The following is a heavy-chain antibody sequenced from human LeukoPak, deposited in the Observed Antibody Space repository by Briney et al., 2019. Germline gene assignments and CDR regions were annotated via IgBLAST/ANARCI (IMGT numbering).Heavy chain of an antibody. CDR1: GGSISSYY. D-gene: IGHD3-10*01. V-gene: IGHV4-59*01. Sequence: PSETLSLTCTVSGGSISSYYWSWIRQPPGKGLEWIGYIYYSGSTNYNPSLKSRVTISVDTSKNQFSLKLSSVTAADTAVYYCVRTMVRGVIGSGYYYGMDVWGQGTTVTVSS. CDR3: VRTMVRGVIGSGYYYGMDV. J-gene: IGHJ6*02. CDR2: IYYSGST.